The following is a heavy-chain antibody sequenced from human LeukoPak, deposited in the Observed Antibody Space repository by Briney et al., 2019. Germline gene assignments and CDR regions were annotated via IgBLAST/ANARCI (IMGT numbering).Heavy chain of an antibody. CDR3: ATPYYYDSSGYYEDCFDY. D-gene: IGHD3-22*01. CDR2: IIPIFGTA. Sequence: SVKVSCKASGGTFSSYAISWVRHAPVQGLEWMGGIIPIFGTANYAQKFQGRVTITADESTSTAYMELSSLRSEDTAVYYCATPYYYDSSGYYEDCFDYWGQGTLVTVSS. J-gene: IGHJ4*02. CDR1: GGTFSSYA. V-gene: IGHV1-69*13.